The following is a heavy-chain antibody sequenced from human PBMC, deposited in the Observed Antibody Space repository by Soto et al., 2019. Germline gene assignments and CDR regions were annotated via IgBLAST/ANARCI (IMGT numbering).Heavy chain of an antibody. V-gene: IGHV4-39*01. J-gene: IGHJ5*02. CDR3: ARRVYGIFDP. D-gene: IGHD2-8*01. Sequence: QLHLQESGPGLVKPSETLSLTCTVSGDSIKSGASYWGWIRQPPGKGLEWIATIYYSGSTAYNPSLKSRVPISADTSKNQFSLQLRSVTAADTAIYSCARRVYGIFDPWGQGTLVTVSS. CDR2: IYYSGST. CDR1: GDSIKSGASY.